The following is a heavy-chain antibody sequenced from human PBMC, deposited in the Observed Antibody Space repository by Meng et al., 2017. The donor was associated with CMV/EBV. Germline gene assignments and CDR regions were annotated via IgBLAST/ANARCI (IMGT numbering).Heavy chain of an antibody. D-gene: IGHD4-11*01. CDR2: IYSGGST. J-gene: IGHJ6*02. Sequence: GESLKISCAASGFTVSSNYMSWVRQAPGKGLEWVSVIYSGGSTYYADSVKGRFTISRDNSKNTLYLQMNSLRVEDTAVYYCARGGTTSYPYGMDVWGQGTTVTVSS. CDR3: ARGGTTSYPYGMDV. CDR1: GFTVSSNY. V-gene: IGHV3-53*01.